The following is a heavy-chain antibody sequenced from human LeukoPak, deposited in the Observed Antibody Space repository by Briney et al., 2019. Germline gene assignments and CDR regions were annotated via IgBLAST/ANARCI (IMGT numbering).Heavy chain of an antibody. Sequence: GGSLRLSCAASGFTFSSYEMNWVRQPPGKGLEWVSYISSIGSTIYYAGSVKGRFTISRDNAKNSLYLQMNSLRAEDTAVYYCAREAYYDFWAGGYYYYYMDVWGKGTTVTVSS. CDR3: AREAYYDFWAGGYYYYYMDV. CDR2: ISSIGSTI. V-gene: IGHV3-48*03. CDR1: GFTFSSYE. J-gene: IGHJ6*03. D-gene: IGHD3-3*01.